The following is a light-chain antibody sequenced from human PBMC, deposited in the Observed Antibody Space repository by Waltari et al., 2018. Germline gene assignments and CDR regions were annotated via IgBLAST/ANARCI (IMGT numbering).Light chain of an antibody. V-gene: IGKV1-9*01. Sequence: DIQLTQSPSFLSASVGDRVTITRRASQGIISYLAWYQQKPGKAPKVLIYGASTLQRGVPSRFSGSGSGTEFTLTISSLQPEDFATYYCQQLKSYPRTFGQGTKLEIK. CDR3: QQLKSYPRT. CDR1: QGIISY. J-gene: IGKJ2*02. CDR2: GAS.